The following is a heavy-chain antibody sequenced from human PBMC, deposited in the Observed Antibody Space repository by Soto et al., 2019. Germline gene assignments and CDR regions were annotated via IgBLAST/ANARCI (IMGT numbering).Heavy chain of an antibody. V-gene: IGHV1-69*01. Sequence: QVQLVQSGAEVKKPGSSVKVSCRASGGTFSSYAISWVRQAPGQGLEWMGGLIPIFGTANYAQKFQGRVTITEDESTSTAYLELSSLRPEDTAVYYCARGYCSSTSCLYYYYYGMDVWGQGTTVTVSS. D-gene: IGHD2-2*01. CDR1: GGTFSSYA. CDR2: LIPIFGTA. J-gene: IGHJ6*02. CDR3: ARGYCSSTSCLYYYYYGMDV.